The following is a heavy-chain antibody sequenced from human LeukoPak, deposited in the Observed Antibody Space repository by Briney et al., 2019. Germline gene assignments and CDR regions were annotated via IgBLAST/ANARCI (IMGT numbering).Heavy chain of an antibody. CDR1: GFPFDDYD. D-gene: IGHD2-15*01. CDR3: ARDSFYCSGGSCYSAYYFDY. CDR2: INWNGGST. V-gene: IGHV3-20*04. J-gene: IGHJ4*02. Sequence: PGGSLRLSCAASGFPFDDYDMNWVRQGPGKGLEWVSSINWNGGSTGYADSVKGRFTISRDNAKKSLYLQMNSLRAEDTALYYCARDSFYCSGGSCYSAYYFDYWGQGSLVAVSS.